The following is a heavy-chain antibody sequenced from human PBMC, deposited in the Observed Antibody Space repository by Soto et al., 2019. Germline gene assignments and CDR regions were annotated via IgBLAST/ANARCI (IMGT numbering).Heavy chain of an antibody. CDR3: ARVGPSYCSGSSCYSEGVWIDY. V-gene: IGHV4-59*01. Sequence: LSLTCTVSGGSISSYYWSWIRQPPGKGLEWIAYIYYNGYASYNPSLKSRVTISMDTSKNQFSLKLSSVTAADTAVYYCARVGPSYCSGSSCYSEGVWIDYWGQGTLVTVSS. CDR1: GGSISSYY. D-gene: IGHD2-15*01. CDR2: IYYNGYA. J-gene: IGHJ4*02.